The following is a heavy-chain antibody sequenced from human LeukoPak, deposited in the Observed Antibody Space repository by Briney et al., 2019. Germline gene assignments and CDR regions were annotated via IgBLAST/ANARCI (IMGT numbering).Heavy chain of an antibody. D-gene: IGHD3-22*01. J-gene: IGHJ6*03. Sequence: SETLSLTCTVSGGSISSYYWSWIRQPPGKGLEWIGYIYYSGSTNYNPSLKSRVTISVDTSKNQFSLKLSSVTAADTAVYYCARGGRYYYDSSGYYYGGTRYYYMDVWGKGTTVTISS. CDR3: ARGGRYYYDSSGYYYGGTRYYYMDV. V-gene: IGHV4-59*12. CDR2: IYYSGST. CDR1: GGSISSYY.